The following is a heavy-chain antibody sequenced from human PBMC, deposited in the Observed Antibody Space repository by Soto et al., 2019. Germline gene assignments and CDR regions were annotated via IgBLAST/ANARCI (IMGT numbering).Heavy chain of an antibody. J-gene: IGHJ3*02. Sequence: KQSQTLSLTCAISGESVSSNSAAWNWIRQSPSRGLEWLGRTYYRSKWYNDYAVSVKSRITINPDTSKNQFSLQLNSVTPEDTAVYYCARDPLVTGSGAFDIWGQGTMVTVSS. CDR1: GESVSSNSAA. D-gene: IGHD1-20*01. V-gene: IGHV6-1*01. CDR3: ARDPLVTGSGAFDI. CDR2: TYYRSKWYN.